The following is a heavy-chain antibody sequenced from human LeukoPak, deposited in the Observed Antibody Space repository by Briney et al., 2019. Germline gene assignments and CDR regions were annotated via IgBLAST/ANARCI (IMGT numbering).Heavy chain of an antibody. CDR1: GGTFSSYA. J-gene: IGHJ4*02. CDR3: ARCSLSGYDFWSGYYLDY. V-gene: IGHV1-69*13. D-gene: IGHD3-3*01. CDR2: IIPIFGTA. Sequence: SVKVSCKASGGTFSSYAISRVRQAPGQGLEWMGGIIPIFGTANYAQKFQGRVTITADESTSTAYMELSSLRSEDTAVYYCARCSLSGYDFWSGYYLDYWGQGTLVTVSS.